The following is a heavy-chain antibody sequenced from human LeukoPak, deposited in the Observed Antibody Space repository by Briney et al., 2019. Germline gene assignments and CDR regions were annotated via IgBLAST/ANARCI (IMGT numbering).Heavy chain of an antibody. D-gene: IGHD2-2*02. J-gene: IGHJ6*03. V-gene: IGHV3-33*01. CDR2: IWYDGSNK. CDR1: GFTFSSYG. Sequence: GGSLRLSCAASGFTFSSYGMHWVRQAPGKGLEWVAVIWYDGSNKHYADSVKGRFTISRDNSKNTLYLQMNSLRAEDTAVYYCARDSVPAAIAVGYYYYYMDVWGKGTTVTVSS. CDR3: ARDSVPAAIAVGYYYYYMDV.